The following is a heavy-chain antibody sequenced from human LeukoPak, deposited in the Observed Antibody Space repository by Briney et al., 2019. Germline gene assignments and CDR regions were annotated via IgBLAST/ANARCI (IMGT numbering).Heavy chain of an antibody. CDR3: ARDYCSSTSCLFDY. J-gene: IGHJ4*02. CDR1: EYTFTGYH. D-gene: IGHD2-2*01. Sequence: ASVKVSCRASEYTFTGYHMHWVRQAPGQGLEWMGRINPNSDDTNYAQNFQGRVTMTRDTSINTAYMELSRLRSDDTAVYYCARDYCSSTSCLFDYWGQGTLVTVSS. CDR2: INPNSDDT. V-gene: IGHV1-2*06.